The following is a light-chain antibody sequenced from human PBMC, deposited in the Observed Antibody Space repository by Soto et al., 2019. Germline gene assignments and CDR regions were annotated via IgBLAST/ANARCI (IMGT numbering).Light chain of an antibody. CDR1: QSVTTY. CDR2: AAS. Sequence: DIEMTQSPSSLSASVGEGVTIACRASQSVTTYLNWYQQKPGKAPKLLIYAASSLQSGVPSRFSDSGSATNFTLTISSLQHEDFATYYCQQSYSTPQTFGQGTKVDIK. J-gene: IGKJ1*01. V-gene: IGKV1-39*01. CDR3: QQSYSTPQT.